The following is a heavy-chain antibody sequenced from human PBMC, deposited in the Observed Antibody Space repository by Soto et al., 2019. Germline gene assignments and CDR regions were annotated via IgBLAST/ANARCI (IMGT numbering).Heavy chain of an antibody. D-gene: IGHD6-13*01. CDR3: ARRRTFPAEYSSSWYHLFDY. V-gene: IGHV4-34*01. J-gene: IGHJ4*02. CDR2: INHSGST. Sequence: PSETLSLTCAVYGGSFSGYYWSWIRQPPGKGLEWIGEINHSGSTNYNPSLKSRVTISVDTSKNQFSLKLSSVTAADTAVYYCARRRTFPAEYSSSWYHLFDYWGQGTLVTVSS. CDR1: GGSFSGYY.